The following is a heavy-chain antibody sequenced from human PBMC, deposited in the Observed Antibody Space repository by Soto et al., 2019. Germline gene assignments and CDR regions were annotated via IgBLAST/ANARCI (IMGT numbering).Heavy chain of an antibody. Sequence: QVQLVQSGAEVKKPWSSVKLSCKAAGGTSSSYSVTWVRQAPGQGLEWMGRIIPIIGITDYAQKFQDRVTITADKSTSTTYMELSGLRSEDTAVYYCARGTPSADYFDSWGQGTLVTVSS. D-gene: IGHD1-7*01. V-gene: IGHV1-69*02. CDR3: ARGTPSADYFDS. CDR2: IIPIIGIT. CDR1: GGTSSSYS. J-gene: IGHJ4*02.